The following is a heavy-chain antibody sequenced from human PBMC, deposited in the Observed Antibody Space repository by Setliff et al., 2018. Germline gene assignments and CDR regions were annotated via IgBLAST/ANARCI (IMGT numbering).Heavy chain of an antibody. Sequence: SETLSLTCAVSGGSISSSNWWNWVRQPPGKGLEWIGEIYHSGSTNYNPSLKSRVTISVDRSKNQFSLKLSSVIAADTAVYYCARLYYTSRALYFDIWGQGHPVTVSS. V-gene: IGHV4-4*02. D-gene: IGHD3-3*01. J-gene: IGHJ4*02. CDR2: IYHSGST. CDR3: ARLYYTSRALYFDI. CDR1: GGSISSSNW.